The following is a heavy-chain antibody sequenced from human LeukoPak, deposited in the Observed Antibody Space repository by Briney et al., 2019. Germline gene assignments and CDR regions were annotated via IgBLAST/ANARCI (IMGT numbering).Heavy chain of an antibody. D-gene: IGHD3-3*01. Sequence: SGGSLRLSCAASGFTFSSEAMSWVRQAPGKGLEWVSAISGSGGTTYYADSVKGRFTISRDNSKNTLYLQMNSLRAEDTAVYYCAGEGRKYEEGAYWGQGTLVTVSS. J-gene: IGHJ4*02. CDR1: GFTFSSEA. V-gene: IGHV3-23*01. CDR2: ISGSGGTT. CDR3: AGEGRKYEEGAY.